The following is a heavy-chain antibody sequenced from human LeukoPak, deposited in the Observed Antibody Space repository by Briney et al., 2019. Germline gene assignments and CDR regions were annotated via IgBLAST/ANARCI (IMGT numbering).Heavy chain of an antibody. CDR2: IIPIFGTA. V-gene: IGHV1-69*01. Sequence: ASLKVSCKASGGTFSSYAISWVRQAPGQGLEWMGGIIPIFGTANYAQKFQGRVTITADESTSTAYMELSSLRSEDTAVYYCARVSLRRNYYYYYGMDVWGQGTTVTVSS. CDR3: ARVSLRRNYYYYYGMDV. D-gene: IGHD3-16*01. J-gene: IGHJ6*02. CDR1: GGTFSSYA.